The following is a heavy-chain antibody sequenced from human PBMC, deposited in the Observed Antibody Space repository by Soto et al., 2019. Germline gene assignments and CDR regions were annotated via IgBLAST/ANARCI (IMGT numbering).Heavy chain of an antibody. J-gene: IGHJ5*02. D-gene: IGHD1-26*01. V-gene: IGHV4-39*01. Sequence: SETLSPSCTVSGGSISSSSYYWGWIRQPPGKGLEWIGSIYYSGSTYYNPSLKSRVTISVDTSKNQFSLKLSSVTAADTAVYYCARLSTTNTGNWFDPWGQGTLVTVSS. CDR3: ARLSTTNTGNWFDP. CDR2: IYYSGST. CDR1: GGSISSSSYY.